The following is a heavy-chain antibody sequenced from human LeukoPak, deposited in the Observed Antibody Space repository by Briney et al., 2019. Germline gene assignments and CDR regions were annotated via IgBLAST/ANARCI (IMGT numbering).Heavy chain of an antibody. Sequence: SETLSLTCTVSGYFINSGFYWGWIRQPPGRGLEWIGSIHFSGSTFYNPSLKSRVTISVDTSKNQFSLKLSSVTAADTAVYYCARERGAPYFDYWGQGTLVTVSS. CDR2: IHFSGST. V-gene: IGHV4-38-2*02. J-gene: IGHJ4*02. CDR3: ARERGAPYFDY. CDR1: GYFINSGFY.